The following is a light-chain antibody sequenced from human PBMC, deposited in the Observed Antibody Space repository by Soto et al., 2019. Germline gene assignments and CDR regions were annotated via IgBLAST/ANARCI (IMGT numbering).Light chain of an antibody. CDR3: QQHGTSRPSWT. CDR1: QSVSNNY. Sequence: ETVLTQSPGTLSLSPGERATLFCRASQSVSNNYLAWYQQKPGQAPRLLIYGASSRATGIPDRFSGSGSGTDFSLTISRLEPEDSAVYYCQQHGTSRPSWTFGQGTKVEIK. V-gene: IGKV3-20*01. J-gene: IGKJ1*01. CDR2: GAS.